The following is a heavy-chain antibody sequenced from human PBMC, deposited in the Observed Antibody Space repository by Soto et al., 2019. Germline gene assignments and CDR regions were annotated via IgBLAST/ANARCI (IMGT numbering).Heavy chain of an antibody. Sequence: GGSLRLSXAASGFTFSNYVMSWVRQAPGKGLEWVSGIVTTGDNTYYTDSVRGRFIMSRDNSENTLYLQMSSLRDEDTAVYYCAKGGSSWNYYYFTMDVWGQGTTVTVSS. CDR2: IVTTGDNT. CDR1: GFTFSNYV. J-gene: IGHJ6*02. CDR3: AKGGSSWNYYYFTMDV. D-gene: IGHD6-13*01. V-gene: IGHV3-23*01.